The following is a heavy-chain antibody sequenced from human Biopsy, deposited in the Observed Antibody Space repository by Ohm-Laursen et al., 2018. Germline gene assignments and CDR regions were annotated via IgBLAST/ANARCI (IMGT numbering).Heavy chain of an antibody. CDR1: GFTFNDVY. Sequence: ATLSLTCAASGFTFNDVYMHWVRQAPGKGLEYVSVIYSGGNTFYADSVKGRFTVSRDNSKNSLYLHINTLRVEDTAVYYCVTDRLDDITKVRGIMTDWGQGTLVIVSS. CDR3: VTDRLDDITKVRGIMTD. D-gene: IGHD3-10*01. V-gene: IGHV3-66*01. J-gene: IGHJ4*02. CDR2: IYSGGNT.